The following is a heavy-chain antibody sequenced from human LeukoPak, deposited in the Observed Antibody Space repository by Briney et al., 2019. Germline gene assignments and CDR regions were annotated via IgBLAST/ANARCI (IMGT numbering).Heavy chain of an antibody. CDR1: GFTFSSYE. D-gene: IGHD3-16*01. V-gene: IGHV3-48*03. J-gene: IGHJ4*02. CDR3: ARGGGGYYFDY. CDR2: ISSSRSTI. Sequence: GGSLRLSCAASGFTFSSYEMNWVRQAPGKGLEWVSYISSSRSTIYYADSVKGRFTISRDNAKNSLYLQMNSLRAEDTAVYYCARGGGGYYFDYWGQGTLVTVSS.